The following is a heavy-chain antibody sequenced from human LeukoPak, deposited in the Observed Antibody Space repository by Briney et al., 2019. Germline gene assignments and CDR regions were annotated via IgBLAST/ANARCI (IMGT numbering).Heavy chain of an antibody. V-gene: IGHV3-21*04. CDR3: AKGKEIVVAAIDY. CDR1: GFTFSSYS. D-gene: IGHD3-22*01. CDR2: IGSSSSYI. Sequence: PGGSLRLSCAASGFTFSSYSMNWVRQAPGKGLEWVSSIGSSSSYIYYADSVKGRFTISRDNAKNSLYLQMNSLRAEDTAVYYCAKGKEIVVAAIDYWGQGTLVTVSS. J-gene: IGHJ4*02.